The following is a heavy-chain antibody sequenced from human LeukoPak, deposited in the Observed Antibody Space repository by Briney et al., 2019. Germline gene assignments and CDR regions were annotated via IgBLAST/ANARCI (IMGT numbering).Heavy chain of an antibody. J-gene: IGHJ4*02. CDR3: ARDHGEGATKGGY. CDR2: ISSSSSYI. V-gene: IGHV3-21*01. CDR1: GFTFSSYS. D-gene: IGHD1-26*01. Sequence: GGSLRLSCAASGFTFSSYSMNWVRQAPGKGLEWVSSISSSSSYIYYADSVKGRFTISRDNAKNSLYLQMNSLRAEDTAVYYCARDHGEGATKGGYWGQGTLVTVSS.